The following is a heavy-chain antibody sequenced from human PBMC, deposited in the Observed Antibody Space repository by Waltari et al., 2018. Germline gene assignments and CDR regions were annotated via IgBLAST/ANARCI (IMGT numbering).Heavy chain of an antibody. D-gene: IGHD3-22*01. CDR2: LIPISGVG. CDR3: ATSSYYDSRGYYSYFDN. Sequence: QVQLVQSGAEVRKPGSSVKVSCKPSGGTFGNFAINWVRQAPGQGLEWMARLIPISGVGSNAQKFQDRLTVSADKSTNTAYMELSSLRSEDAAVYYCATSSYYDSRGYYSYFDNWGQGTQVTVSS. J-gene: IGHJ4*02. CDR1: GGTFGNFA. V-gene: IGHV1-69*04.